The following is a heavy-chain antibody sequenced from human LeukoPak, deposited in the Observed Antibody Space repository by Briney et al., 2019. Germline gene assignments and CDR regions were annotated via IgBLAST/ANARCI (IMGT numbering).Heavy chain of an antibody. CDR3: ARLPSITGTPDY. CDR2: IYTSGST. Sequence: SETLSLTCIVSGGSISSYYWSWIRQPPGKGLEWIGYIYTSGSTNYNPSLKSRVTISVDTSKNQFSLKLSSVTAADTAVYYCARLPSITGTPDYWGQGTLVTVSS. CDR1: GGSISSYY. J-gene: IGHJ4*02. D-gene: IGHD1-20*01. V-gene: IGHV4-4*09.